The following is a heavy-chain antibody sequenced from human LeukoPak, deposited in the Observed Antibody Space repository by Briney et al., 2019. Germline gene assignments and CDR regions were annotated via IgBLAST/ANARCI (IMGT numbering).Heavy chain of an antibody. J-gene: IGHJ3*02. V-gene: IGHV1-2*02. CDR1: GYTFTGYY. CDR2: INPNSGGT. Sequence: ASVKVSCKASGYTFTGYYMHWVRQAPGQGLEWMGWINPNSGGTNYAQKFQGRVTMTRDTSISTAYMELSRLRSDDTAVYYCARPSMSTSLYAFDIWGQGTMVTVSS. D-gene: IGHD5/OR15-5a*01. CDR3: ARPSMSTSLYAFDI.